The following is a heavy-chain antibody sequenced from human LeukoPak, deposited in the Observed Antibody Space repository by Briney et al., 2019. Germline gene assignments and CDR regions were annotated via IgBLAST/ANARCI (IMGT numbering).Heavy chain of an antibody. CDR2: IYYSGST. CDR3: ARILSSGWTGGAFAI. CDR1: GYSISSSNW. Sequence: SETLSLTCAVSGYSISSSNWWGWIRQSPGKGLEWIGYIYYSGSTYYNPSLKSRVTMSVDTSKNQFSLKLNSVTAVDPAVSYCARILSSGWTGGAFAIWAEGTMVIVSS. J-gene: IGHJ3*02. V-gene: IGHV4-28*01. D-gene: IGHD6-19*01.